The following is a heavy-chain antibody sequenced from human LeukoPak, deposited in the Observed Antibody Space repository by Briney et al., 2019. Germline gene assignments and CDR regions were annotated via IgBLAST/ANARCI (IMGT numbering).Heavy chain of an antibody. CDR3: ARASYWDPARE. D-gene: IGHD3-10*01. CDR1: GYTFTSSG. V-gene: IGHV1-18*04. CDR2: LSAYNGNT. Sequence: ASVKVSCKASGYTFTSSGISWVRQAPGQGLEWMGWLSAYNGNTNYAQKLQGRVTMTTDTSTSTAYMELRSLRSDDTAVYYCARASYWDPAREWGKATLVIVSS. J-gene: IGHJ4*02.